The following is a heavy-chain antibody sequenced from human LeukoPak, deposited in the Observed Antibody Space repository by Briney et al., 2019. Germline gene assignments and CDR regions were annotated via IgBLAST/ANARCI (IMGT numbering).Heavy chain of an antibody. CDR1: GFTFSSYA. V-gene: IGHV3-23*01. CDR3: ARGLDSNRWYFFDY. CDR2: IGGSGDTT. Sequence: GGSLRLSCAASGFTFSSYAMSWVRQAPGKGLEWVSSIGGSGDTTYYADSVKGRFTVSRDNSKNTLYVQMNRLRADDTAVYFCARGLDSNRWYFFDYWGQGTLVTVSS. J-gene: IGHJ4*02. D-gene: IGHD2-15*01.